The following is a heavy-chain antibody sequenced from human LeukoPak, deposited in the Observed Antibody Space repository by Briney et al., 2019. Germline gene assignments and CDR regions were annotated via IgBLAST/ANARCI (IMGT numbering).Heavy chain of an antibody. CDR1: GFSFGDFA. CDR3: TRDGDYGDYRYFDY. D-gene: IGHD4-17*01. CDR2: IRSKFYGGTT. J-gene: IGHJ4*02. V-gene: IGHV3-49*04. Sequence: GGSLRLSCTTSGFSFGDFAMSWVRQAPGKGLEWVGFIRSKFYGGTTEYAASVKGRFTISRDDSKSIAYLQMNSLKTEDTAVYYCTRDGDYGDYRYFDYWGQGTLVTVSS.